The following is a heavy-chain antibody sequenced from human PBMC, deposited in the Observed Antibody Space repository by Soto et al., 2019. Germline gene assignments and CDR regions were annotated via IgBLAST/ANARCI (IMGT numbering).Heavy chain of an antibody. J-gene: IGHJ6*02. CDR3: AKDDIVVRSYYYYGMDV. D-gene: IGHD5-12*01. Sequence: GGSLRLSCAASRFAFSTYAMTWVRQAPGKGLEWVSSISGSGGSTYYADSVKGRFTISRDNFRNTLYLQINTLRAEDTAVYYCAKDDIVVRSYYYYGMDVWGQGTTVTVSS. V-gene: IGHV3-23*01. CDR1: RFAFSTYA. CDR2: ISGSGGST.